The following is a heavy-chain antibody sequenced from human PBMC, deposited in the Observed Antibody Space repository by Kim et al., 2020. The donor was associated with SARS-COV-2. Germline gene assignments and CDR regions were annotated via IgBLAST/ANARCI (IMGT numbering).Heavy chain of an antibody. D-gene: IGHD6-19*01. CDR2: INQDGSEK. J-gene: IGHJ4*02. CDR3: ARMWGGSEPAFDY. V-gene: IGHV3-7*01. Sequence: GGSLRLSCAASGFTFSSYWMSWVRQAPGKGLEWVANINQDGSEKKYVDSVKGRFSISRDNAKNSLYLQMNSLRDEDTAVYYCARMWGGSEPAFDYWGQGTLVTVSS. CDR1: GFTFSSYW.